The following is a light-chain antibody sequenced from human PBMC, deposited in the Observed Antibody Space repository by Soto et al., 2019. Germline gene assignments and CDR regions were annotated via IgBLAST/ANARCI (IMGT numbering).Light chain of an antibody. CDR1: QGISSS. Sequence: DIQLTQSPSFLSASVGDRVTITCRASQGISSSLAWYQQKPGKAPKLLIYAASTLHSGVPSRFXGSGSGTEFTLTIRSLQPEDFATYYCQQLNSYLALTFGGGTKVEIK. CDR3: QQLNSYLALT. J-gene: IGKJ4*01. V-gene: IGKV1-9*01. CDR2: AAS.